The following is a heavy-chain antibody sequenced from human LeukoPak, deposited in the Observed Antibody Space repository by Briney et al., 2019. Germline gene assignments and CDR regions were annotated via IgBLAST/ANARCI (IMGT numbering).Heavy chain of an antibody. J-gene: IGHJ4*02. CDR2: ISSSSSYI. D-gene: IGHD6-13*01. Sequence: GGSLRLSCAASGFTFSSYSMNWVRQAPGKGLEWVSSISSSSSYIYYADSVKGRFTISRDNARNSLYLQMNSLRAEDTAVYYCARLAVAAAATGYWGQGSLVTVSS. CDR1: GFTFSSYS. V-gene: IGHV3-21*01. CDR3: ARLAVAAAATGY.